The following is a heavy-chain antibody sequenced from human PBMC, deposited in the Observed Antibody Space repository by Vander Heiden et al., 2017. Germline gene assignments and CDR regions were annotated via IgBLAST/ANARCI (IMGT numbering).Heavy chain of an antibody. J-gene: IGHJ4*02. D-gene: IGHD2-2*01. CDR1: GYSCGDYE. CDR2: MDPKTGKT. Sequence: QAHLAPSVAVVKRPGASVQVLCNASGYSCGDYEINWGRQAAGQGREWVGWMDPKTGKTGYAPKLQGRVTMTRDISINTAYMELSSLRSEDTDVYYCARYCSSASCYKFDYWGQGTLVTVSS. V-gene: IGHV1-8*01. CDR3: ARYCSSASCYKFDY.